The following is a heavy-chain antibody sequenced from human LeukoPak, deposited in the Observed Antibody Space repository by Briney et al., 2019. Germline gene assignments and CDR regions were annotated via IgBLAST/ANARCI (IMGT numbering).Heavy chain of an antibody. CDR1: GITLSHYG. V-gene: IGHV3-23*01. CDR3: AKRGVVIRVILVGFHKEAYYFDS. Sequence: GGSLRLSCTVSGITLSHYGMSWVRQAPGKGLEWVAGIAGSGGATNYAVSVKGRFTNSRNNRKNTLYLQMNSLRDEDTAVYFCAKRGVVIRVILVGFHKEAYYFDSWGQGALVTVSS. D-gene: IGHD3-22*01. CDR2: IAGSGGAT. J-gene: IGHJ4*02.